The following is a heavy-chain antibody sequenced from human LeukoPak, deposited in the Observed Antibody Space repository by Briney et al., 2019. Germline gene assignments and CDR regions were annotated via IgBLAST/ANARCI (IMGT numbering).Heavy chain of an antibody. D-gene: IGHD6-19*01. V-gene: IGHV4-61*01. J-gene: IGHJ4*02. Sequence: SETLSLTCTVSGYSISSGYYWSWIRQPPGKGLEWIGYIYYSGSTNYNPSLKSRVTISVDTSKNQFSLKLSSVTAADTAVYYCARESRSSGLGYWGQGTLVTVSS. CDR1: GYSISSGYY. CDR2: IYYSGST. CDR3: ARESRSSGLGY.